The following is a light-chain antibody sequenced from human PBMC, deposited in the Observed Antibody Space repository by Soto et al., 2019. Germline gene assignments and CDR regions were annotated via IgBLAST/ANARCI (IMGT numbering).Light chain of an antibody. J-gene: IGKJ1*01. CDR3: QQYNNWPPWT. CDR1: QSVSSN. CDR2: GAS. Sequence: EIVMTQSPATLSVSPVERATLSCRASQSVSSNLARYQQKPGQAPRLLIYGASTRATGIPARFSGSGSGTEFTLTISSLQSEDFAVYYCQQYNNWPPWTFGQGTKVDIK. V-gene: IGKV3-15*01.